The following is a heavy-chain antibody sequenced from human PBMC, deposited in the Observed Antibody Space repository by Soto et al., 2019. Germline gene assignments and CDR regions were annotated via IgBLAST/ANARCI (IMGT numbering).Heavy chain of an antibody. V-gene: IGHV3-23*01. D-gene: IGHD3-22*01. J-gene: IGHJ4*02. Sequence: EVQLLESGGGWVQPGGSLRLSCAASGFTFSSYAMSWVRQAPGKGLEWVSAISGSGGSTYYADSVKGRFTISRDNSKNTLYLQMNSLRAEDTAVYYCAKPVIYYYDSSGYNFDYWGQGTLVTVSS. CDR3: AKPVIYYYDSSGYNFDY. CDR2: ISGSGGST. CDR1: GFTFSSYA.